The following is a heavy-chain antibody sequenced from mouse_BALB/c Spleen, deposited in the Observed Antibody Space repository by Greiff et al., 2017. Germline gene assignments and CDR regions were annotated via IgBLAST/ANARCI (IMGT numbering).Heavy chain of an antibody. J-gene: IGHJ4*01. CDR1: GFTFSSYG. Sequence: EVQGVESGGGLVQPGGSLKLSCAASGFTFSSYGMSWVRQTPDKRLELVATINSNGGSTYYPDSVKGRFTISRDNAKNTLYLQMSSLKSEDTAMYYCARGGNYAMDYWGQGTSVTVSS. V-gene: IGHV5-6-3*01. CDR3: ARGGNYAMDY. CDR2: INSNGGST.